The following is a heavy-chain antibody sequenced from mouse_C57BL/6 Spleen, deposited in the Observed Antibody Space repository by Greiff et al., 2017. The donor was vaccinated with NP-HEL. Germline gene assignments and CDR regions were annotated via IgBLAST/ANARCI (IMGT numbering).Heavy chain of an antibody. J-gene: IGHJ1*03. CDR3: ARWDYYGSSYGYFDV. D-gene: IGHD1-1*01. Sequence: EVKLVESGPELVKPGASVKISCKASGYSFTDYNMNWVKQSNGKSLEWIGVINPNYGTTSYNQKFKGKATLTVDQSSSTAYMQLNSLTSEDSAVYYCARWDYYGSSYGYFDVWGTGTTVTVSS. CDR2: INPNYGTT. CDR1: GYSFTDYN. V-gene: IGHV1-39*01.